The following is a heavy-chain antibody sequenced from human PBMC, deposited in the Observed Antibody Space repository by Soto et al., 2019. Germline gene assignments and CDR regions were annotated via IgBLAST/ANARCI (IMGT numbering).Heavy chain of an antibody. Sequence: APGKGLEWVSYISSSGSTIYYADSVKGRFTISRDNAKNSLYLQMNSLRAEDTAVYYCARDRMVRGVIDYWGQGTLVTVSS. J-gene: IGHJ4*02. CDR2: ISSSGSTI. D-gene: IGHD3-10*01. CDR3: ARDRMVRGVIDY. V-gene: IGHV3-11*01.